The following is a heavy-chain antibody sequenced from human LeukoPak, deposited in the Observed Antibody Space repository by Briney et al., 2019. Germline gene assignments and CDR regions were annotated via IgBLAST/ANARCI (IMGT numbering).Heavy chain of an antibody. CDR1: GFTFSSYS. V-gene: IGHV3-21*01. CDR3: ARDSYYYDSSGYYPVTFDY. D-gene: IGHD3-22*01. CDR2: ISSSSSYI. Sequence: GTSLRLSCVASGFTFSSYSMNWVRQAPGKGLEWVSSISSSSSYIYYADSVKGRFTISRDNAKNSLYLQMNSLRAEDTAVYYCARDSYYYDSSGYYPVTFDYWGQGTLVTVSS. J-gene: IGHJ4*02.